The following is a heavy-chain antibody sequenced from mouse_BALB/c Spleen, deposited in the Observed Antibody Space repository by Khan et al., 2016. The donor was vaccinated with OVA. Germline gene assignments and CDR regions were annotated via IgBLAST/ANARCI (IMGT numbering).Heavy chain of an antibody. J-gene: IGHJ3*01. Sequence: QVQLKQSGAELVRPGASVKMSCKASGYTFTSYTIHWIIQRPGKGLEWIGYINPGNGYTNYNQKFKDRATLTIDKSSNTAYLQLSSLTSDDSAVYDFVSDEAYHRYGGYFDYWGQGTMVTVSA. CDR2: INPGNGYT. V-gene: IGHV1-4*01. CDR1: GYTFTSYT. D-gene: IGHD2-14*01. CDR3: VSDEAYHRYGGYFDY.